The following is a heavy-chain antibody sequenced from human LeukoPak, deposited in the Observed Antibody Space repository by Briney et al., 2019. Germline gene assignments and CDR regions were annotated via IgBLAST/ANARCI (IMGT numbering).Heavy chain of an antibody. Sequence: GGSLRLSCAASGFTFSSYAMSWVRQAPGKGLEWVSAISGSGGSTYYADSVKGRFTISRDNSKNTLYLQMNSLRAEDTAVYYCAKQPYHYGSGDLFQHWGQGTLVTVSS. D-gene: IGHD3-10*01. J-gene: IGHJ1*01. V-gene: IGHV3-23*01. CDR1: GFTFSSYA. CDR2: ISGSGGST. CDR3: AKQPYHYGSGDLFQH.